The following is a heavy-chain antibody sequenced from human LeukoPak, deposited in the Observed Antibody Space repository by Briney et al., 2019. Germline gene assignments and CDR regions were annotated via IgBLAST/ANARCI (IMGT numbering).Heavy chain of an antibody. D-gene: IGHD3-10*01. CDR2: TSSGGAT. V-gene: IGHV3-66*01. J-gene: IGHJ6*02. Sequence: PGGSLRLSCAASGFTVSSNYMSWVRQAPGKGLEWVSFTSSGGATYLIDSVKGRFTISRDNPRNTLYLQMNSLRAEDTAVYYCARDLVSVSMVRGITNYYYYGMDVWGQGTTVTVS. CDR3: ARDLVSVSMVRGITNYYYYGMDV. CDR1: GFTVSSNY.